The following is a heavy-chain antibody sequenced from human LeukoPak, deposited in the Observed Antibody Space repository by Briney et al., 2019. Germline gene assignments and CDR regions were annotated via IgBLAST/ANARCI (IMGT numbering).Heavy chain of an antibody. V-gene: IGHV3-21*01. J-gene: IGHJ6*02. Sequence: PGGSLRLSCAASGFTFSSYSMNWVRQAPGKGLEWVSSISSSSYIYYADSVKGRFTISRDNAKNSLYLQMNSLRAEDTAVYYCARDPIGSKDGMDVWGQGTTVTVSS. CDR3: ARDPIGSKDGMDV. CDR1: GFTFSSYS. CDR2: ISSSSYI.